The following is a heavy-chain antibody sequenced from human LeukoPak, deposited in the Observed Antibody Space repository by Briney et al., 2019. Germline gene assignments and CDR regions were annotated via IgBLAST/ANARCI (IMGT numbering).Heavy chain of an antibody. V-gene: IGHV1-2*02. D-gene: IGHD3-3*01. CDR2: INPNSGGT. J-gene: IGHJ6*02. CDR3: ARSYDFWSGYYYYYGMDV. CDR1: GYTFTGYY. Sequence: GASVKVSCKASGYTFTGYYMHWVRQAPGQGLEWMGWINPNSGGTNYAQKFQGRVTMTRDTSISTAYMELSRLRSDDTAVYYCARSYDFWSGYYYYYGMDVWGQGTTVTVSS.